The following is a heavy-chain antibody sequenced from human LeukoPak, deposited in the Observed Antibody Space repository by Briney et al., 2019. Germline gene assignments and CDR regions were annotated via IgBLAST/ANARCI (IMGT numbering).Heavy chain of an antibody. CDR2: IKEDGSEK. CDR3: ARDTIAAGD. Sequence: GGSLRLSCAVSGFTFSDYRMRWVRQAPGKGLEWVANIKEDGSEKYYVDSVKGRFAISRDNAKGSLYLQMNSLRAEDTAMYYCARDTIAAGDWGQGTLGTASS. D-gene: IGHD6-13*01. CDR1: GFTFSDYR. V-gene: IGHV3-7*01. J-gene: IGHJ4*02.